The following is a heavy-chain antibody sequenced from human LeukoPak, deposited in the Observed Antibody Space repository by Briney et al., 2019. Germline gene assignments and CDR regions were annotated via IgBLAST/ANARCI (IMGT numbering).Heavy chain of an antibody. J-gene: IGHJ4*02. CDR2: INHSGST. CDR1: GGSFSGYY. CDR3: ASIAVAGGIDY. Sequence: PSETLSLTCAVYGGSFSGYYWSWIRQPPGKGLEWIGEINHSGSTNYSPSLKSRVTISVDTSKNQFSLKLSSVTAADTAVYYCASIAVAGGIDYWGQGTLVTVSS. D-gene: IGHD6-19*01. V-gene: IGHV4-34*01.